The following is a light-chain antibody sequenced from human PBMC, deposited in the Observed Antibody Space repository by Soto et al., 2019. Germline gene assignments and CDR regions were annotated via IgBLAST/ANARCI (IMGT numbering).Light chain of an antibody. CDR2: DVS. J-gene: IGLJ2*01. Sequence: QSALTQPASVSGSPGQSITISCTGPSSDVGGYDFVSWYQQHPGKAPKLMIYDVSNRPSGVSNRFSGSKSGNTASLTISGLQAEDEADYYCSSYTSGITFVVFGGGTKVTVL. V-gene: IGLV2-14*03. CDR3: SSYTSGITFVV. CDR1: SSDVGGYDF.